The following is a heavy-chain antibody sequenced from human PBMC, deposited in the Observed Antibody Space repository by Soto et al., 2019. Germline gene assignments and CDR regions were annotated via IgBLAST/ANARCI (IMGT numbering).Heavy chain of an antibody. V-gene: IGHV4-59*01. CDR2: IYYLGRT. J-gene: IGHJ4*02. Sequence: SETLSLTCTVSGDSISTYYWNWVRQPLGKGLEWIGYIYYLGRTNYNPSLRSRVTMSLDTSKNQISLNLNSVTAADTAVYYCARDLVGLTHFDYWGQGILVTVSS. D-gene: IGHD2-8*02. CDR3: ARDLVGLTHFDY. CDR1: GDSISTYY.